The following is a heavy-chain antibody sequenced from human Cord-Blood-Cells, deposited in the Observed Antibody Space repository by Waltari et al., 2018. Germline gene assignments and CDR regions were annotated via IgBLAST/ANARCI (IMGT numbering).Heavy chain of an antibody. CDR3: ASGYGGLGEFDY. D-gene: IGHD2-15*01. J-gene: IGHJ4*01. CDR1: AGTFTSYA. CDR2: SVPSLGPA. V-gene: IGHV1-69*01. Sequence: QVQLVQSGAEVTTPGSSVKVSCKASAGTFTSYAISRVRRAPGQGLEWMGGSVPSLGPANYARKFHGRGTITAEESTSTADTELGSRRAGDTAVDYCASGYGGLGEFDYWGQGTLVTVCS.